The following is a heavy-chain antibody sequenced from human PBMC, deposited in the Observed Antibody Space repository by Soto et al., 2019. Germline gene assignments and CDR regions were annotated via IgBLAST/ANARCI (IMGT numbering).Heavy chain of an antibody. D-gene: IGHD2-8*01. V-gene: IGHV4-39*02. J-gene: IGHJ6*02. CDR1: GGSISSSSYY. CDR3: AREPYCSDGVCSMGYYAMDV. Sequence: SETLSLTCSVSGGSISSSSYYWGWIRQPPGKGLEWIGSIFYSGSTYYNPSLKSRVTISADTSKNQFSLKLSSLTAADTAVYYCAREPYCSDGVCSMGYYAMDVWGQGTTVTVSS. CDR2: IFYSGST.